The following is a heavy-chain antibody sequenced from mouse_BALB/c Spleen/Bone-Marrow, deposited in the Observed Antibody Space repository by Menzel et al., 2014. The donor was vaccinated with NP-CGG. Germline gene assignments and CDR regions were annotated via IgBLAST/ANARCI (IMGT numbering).Heavy chain of an antibody. CDR2: IRNKANGYTT. CDR3: ASDGSWFAY. CDR1: GFTFTDYY. J-gene: IGHJ3*01. V-gene: IGHV7-3*02. Sequence: EVMLVESGGGLVQPGGSLRLSCATSGFTFTDYYMSWVRQPPEKALEWLGFIRNKANGYTTEYSASVKGRFTISRDNSQSILYLQMNTLRAEDSATYYCASDGSWFAYWGQGTLVTVSA.